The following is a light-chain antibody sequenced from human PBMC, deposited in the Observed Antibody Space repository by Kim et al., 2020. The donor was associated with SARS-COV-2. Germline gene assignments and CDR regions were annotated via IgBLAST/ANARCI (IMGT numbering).Light chain of an antibody. CDR2: KAS. CDR3: QQCSTYSPT. V-gene: IGKV1-5*03. CDR1: ETISSW. Sequence: DIQMTQSPSTLSASVGDRVTITCRASETISSWLAWYQHKPGKAPKLLIYKASNLQSGVPSRFSGSGSGTEFTLTISGLQPDDFATYYCQQCSTYSPTFGQGTKVDIK. J-gene: IGKJ1*01.